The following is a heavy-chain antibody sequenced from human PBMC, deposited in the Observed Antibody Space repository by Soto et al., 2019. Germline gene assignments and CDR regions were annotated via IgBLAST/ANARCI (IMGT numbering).Heavy chain of an antibody. D-gene: IGHD3-10*01. Sequence: ASVKVSCKASGYAFSHYGISWVRLAPGQGLEWMGWVGPYNGKTNYAQKLQGRVTMTTDTSTNTAYMELRSLRSDDTAVYYCARDLDGSGSYYTDFWGQGTLVTVSS. CDR3: ARDLDGSGSYYTDF. J-gene: IGHJ4*02. CDR2: VGPYNGKT. V-gene: IGHV1-18*01. CDR1: GYAFSHYG.